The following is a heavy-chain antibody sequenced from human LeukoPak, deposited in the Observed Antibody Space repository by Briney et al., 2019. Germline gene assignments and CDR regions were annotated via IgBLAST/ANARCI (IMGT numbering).Heavy chain of an antibody. V-gene: IGHV1-18*04. J-gene: IGHJ5*02. Sequence: ASVKVSCKASGYTFTGYYMHWVRQAPGQGLEWMGWISAYNGNTNYVQKLQGRVTMTTDTSTSTAYMELRSLRSDDTAVYYCARDRIRGDWFDPWGQGTLVTVSS. CDR1: GYTFTGYY. D-gene: IGHD3-3*02. CDR3: ARDRIRGDWFDP. CDR2: ISAYNGNT.